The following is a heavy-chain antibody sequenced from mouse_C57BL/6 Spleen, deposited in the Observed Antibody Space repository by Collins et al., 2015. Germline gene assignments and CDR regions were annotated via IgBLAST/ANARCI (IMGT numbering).Heavy chain of an antibody. Sequence: DVHLQESGPGLVKPSQSLSLTCSVTDYSITSDYYWNWIRQFPGNKLEWMGYISYDGSNNYNPSLKNRISITRDTSKNQFFLKLNSVITEDTAAYYCARGMITTAMDYWGQGTSVTVS. CDR1: DYSITSDYY. J-gene: IGHJ4*01. D-gene: IGHD2-4*01. V-gene: IGHV3-6*02. CDR3: ARGMITTAMDY. CDR2: ISYDGSN.